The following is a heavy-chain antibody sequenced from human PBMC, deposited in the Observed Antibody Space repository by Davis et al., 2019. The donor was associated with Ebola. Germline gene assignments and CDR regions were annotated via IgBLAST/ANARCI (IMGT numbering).Heavy chain of an antibody. J-gene: IGHJ4*02. V-gene: IGHV3-7*01. CDR2: ILQDGGEK. D-gene: IGHD1-1*01. Sequence: GESLKISCGASGFTFSNYLMTWARPAPGKGLEWLGYILQDGGEKYFLGPVKGRFTISRDNARNSFYLQMNGLTAEDTAVYYCARDYSWKLDYWGQGILVTVSS. CDR1: GFTFSNYL. CDR3: ARDYSWKLDY.